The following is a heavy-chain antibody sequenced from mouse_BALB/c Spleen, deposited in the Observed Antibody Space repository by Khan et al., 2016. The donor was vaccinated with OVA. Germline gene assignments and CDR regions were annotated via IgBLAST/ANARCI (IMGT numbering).Heavy chain of an antibody. Sequence: QLQESGPGLVKPSQSLSLTCTVTGYSITSGYGWNWIRQFPGNKLEWMGYLSYSGSTNFNPSLKSRISITRDTSKNQFFLQLNSVTTEDTAKYYCARTARIKYWGQGTTLTVSS. V-gene: IGHV3-2*02. CDR2: LSYSGST. CDR3: ARTARIKY. D-gene: IGHD1-2*01. CDR1: GYSITSGYG. J-gene: IGHJ2*01.